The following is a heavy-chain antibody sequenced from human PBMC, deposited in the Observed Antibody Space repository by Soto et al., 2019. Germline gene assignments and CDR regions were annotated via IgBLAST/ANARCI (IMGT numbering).Heavy chain of an antibody. CDR3: ARLVSLLQPIDS. V-gene: IGHV3-33*01. J-gene: IGHJ5*01. CDR2: IWHDGGNK. CDR1: GFTFSSYG. D-gene: IGHD4-4*01. Sequence: HPGGSLRLSCAASGFTFSSYGMHWVRQAPGKGLEWVAFIWHDGGNKFYAESVKGRFTISRDNSKNTLYLQMTSLSASDSALYFCARLVSLLQPIDSWGQGTPVTVSS.